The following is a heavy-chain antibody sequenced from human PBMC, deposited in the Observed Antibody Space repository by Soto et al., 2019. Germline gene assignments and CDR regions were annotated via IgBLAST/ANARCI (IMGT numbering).Heavy chain of an antibody. D-gene: IGHD6-6*01. CDR1: GFTFSYYW. Sequence: EVQLVESGGGLVQPGGSLRISCAASGFTFSYYWMSWVRQAPGKGLEWVANIKQDGSEKYYVDSVKGRFTISRDNAKNSLYLQMNSLRAEDTAVYYCARGSAALLAFDIWGQGTMVTVSS. CDR3: ARGSAALLAFDI. V-gene: IGHV3-7*01. J-gene: IGHJ3*02. CDR2: IKQDGSEK.